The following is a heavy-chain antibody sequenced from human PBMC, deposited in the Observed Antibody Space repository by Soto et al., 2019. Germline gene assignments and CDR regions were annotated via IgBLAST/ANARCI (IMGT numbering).Heavy chain of an antibody. J-gene: IGHJ6*01. CDR2: IYYDGST. V-gene: IGHV3-53*01. CDR3: ARDYTFYSYYGMDV. CDR1: GFTVSANY. Sequence: VGSLRLSCAASGFTVSANYMSWVRQAPGKGLEWVSVIYYDGSTSYADSVKGRFTISRDNSKNTVYLQMSSLRAEDTAVYYCARDYTFYSYYGMDVWGQGSTVIVSS.